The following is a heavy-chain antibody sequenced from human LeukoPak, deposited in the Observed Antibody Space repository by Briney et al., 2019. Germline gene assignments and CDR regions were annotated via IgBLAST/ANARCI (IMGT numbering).Heavy chain of an antibody. Sequence: SETLSLTCAVYGGSFSGYYWSWIRQPPGKGLEWIGEINHSGSTNYNPSLKSRVTISVDTSKNQFSLKLSSVTAADTAVYYCARRRYDSSGYFCLDYWGQGTLVTVSS. J-gene: IGHJ4*02. CDR3: ARRRYDSSGYFCLDY. CDR2: INHSGST. CDR1: GGSFSGYY. V-gene: IGHV4-34*01. D-gene: IGHD3-22*01.